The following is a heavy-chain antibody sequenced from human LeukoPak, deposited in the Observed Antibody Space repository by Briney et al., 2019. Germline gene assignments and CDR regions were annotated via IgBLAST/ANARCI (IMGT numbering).Heavy chain of an antibody. D-gene: IGHD2-21*01. Sequence: GGSLRLSCVASGFSVSSNYMSWVRQAPGKGLEWVSVIYGGGSTYYADSVKGRFTISRDNSKNTLYLQMNSLRAEDTAVYYCITPLPYSAQGGQGTLVTVSS. CDR2: IYGGGST. CDR1: GFSVSSNY. V-gene: IGHV3-53*01. CDR3: ITPLPYSAQ. J-gene: IGHJ4*02.